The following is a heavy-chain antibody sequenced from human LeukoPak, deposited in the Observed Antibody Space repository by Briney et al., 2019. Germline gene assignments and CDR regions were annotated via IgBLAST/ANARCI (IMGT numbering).Heavy chain of an antibody. Sequence: GGSLRPSCAASGFTFSTYGMSWVRQAPGKGLEWVSSISSSSSYIYYADSVKGRFTISRDNAKNSLYLQMNSLRAEDTAVYYCARESEGPIAAAGTVGFDYWGQGTLVTVSS. J-gene: IGHJ4*02. V-gene: IGHV3-21*01. CDR2: ISSSSSYI. CDR1: GFTFSTYG. D-gene: IGHD6-13*01. CDR3: ARESEGPIAAAGTVGFDY.